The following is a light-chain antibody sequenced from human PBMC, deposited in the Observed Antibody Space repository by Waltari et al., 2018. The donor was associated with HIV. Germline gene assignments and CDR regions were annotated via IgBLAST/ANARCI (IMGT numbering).Light chain of an antibody. J-gene: IGLJ1*01. Sequence: QSVLTQPASVSGSPGQSITISCTGTSGDGGHSHSVSWYPQTPGKVPRLMIYDVSNRASGVSNRFSGSKSGDTASLTISGLQPEDEADYYCASYTTSNTRVFGTGTEVTVV. CDR2: DVS. CDR1: SGDGGHSHS. V-gene: IGLV2-14*03. CDR3: ASYTTSNTRV.